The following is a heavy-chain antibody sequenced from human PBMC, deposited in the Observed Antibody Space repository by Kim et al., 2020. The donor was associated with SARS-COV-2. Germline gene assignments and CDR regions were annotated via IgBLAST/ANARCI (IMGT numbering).Heavy chain of an antibody. CDR3: ASCLRRVLWFGELQRWFDP. D-gene: IGHD3-10*01. CDR1: GGSISSSSYY. V-gene: IGHV4-39*01. Sequence: SETLSLTCTVSGGSISSSSYYWGWIRQPPGKGLEWIGSIYYSGSTYYNPSLKSRVTISVDTSKNQFSLKLSSVTAADTAVYYCASCLRRVLWFGELQRWFDPWGQGTLVTVSS. J-gene: IGHJ5*02. CDR2: IYYSGST.